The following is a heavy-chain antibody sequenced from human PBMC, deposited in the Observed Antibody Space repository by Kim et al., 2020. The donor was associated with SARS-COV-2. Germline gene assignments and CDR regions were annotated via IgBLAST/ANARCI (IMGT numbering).Heavy chain of an antibody. CDR2: IDPSDSYT. D-gene: IGHD6-19*01. CDR1: GYSFTSYW. Sequence: GESLKISCKGSGYSFTSYWISWVRQMPGKGLEWMGRIDPSDSYTNYSPSFQGHVTISADKSISTAYLQWSSLKASDTAMYYCARGFGLAVAGGGDDYWGQGTLVTVSS. V-gene: IGHV5-10-1*01. J-gene: IGHJ4*02. CDR3: ARGFGLAVAGGGDDY.